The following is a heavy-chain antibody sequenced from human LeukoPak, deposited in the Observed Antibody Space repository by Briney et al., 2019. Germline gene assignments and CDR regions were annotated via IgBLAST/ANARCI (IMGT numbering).Heavy chain of an antibody. CDR2: ISNSGSTI. V-gene: IGHV3-11*01. D-gene: IGHD1-26*01. Sequence: GGSLRLSCAASGFTFSDYYMSWIRQAPGKGLEWISYISNSGSTIYYADSVKGRFTISRDNAKNSLYLQMNSLRAEDTAVYYCARAPKFRLVGVGKGPFDPWGQGTLVTVSS. J-gene: IGHJ5*02. CDR1: GFTFSDYY. CDR3: ARAPKFRLVGVGKGPFDP.